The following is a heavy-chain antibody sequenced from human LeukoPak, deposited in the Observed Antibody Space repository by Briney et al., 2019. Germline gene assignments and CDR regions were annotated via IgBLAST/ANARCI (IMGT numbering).Heavy chain of an antibody. CDR3: AKMVWGFYTISYYFDY. CDR1: GFIVTSYY. D-gene: IGHD7-27*01. CDR2: ISGSGAGT. V-gene: IGHV3-23*01. J-gene: IGHJ4*02. Sequence: GGSLRLSCEASGFIVTSYYMTWVRQAPGKGLEWVSGISGSGAGTYHADSVKGRFTISRDNSKNTLYLQMNSLRADDTAVYYCAKMVWGFYTISYYFDYWGQGTLVTVSS.